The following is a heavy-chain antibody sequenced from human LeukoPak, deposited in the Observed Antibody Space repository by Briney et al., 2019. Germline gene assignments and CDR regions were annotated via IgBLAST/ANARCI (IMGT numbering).Heavy chain of an antibody. D-gene: IGHD6-13*01. Sequence: SETLSLTCAVYGGSFSGYYWSWIRQPPGKGLEWIGEINHSGSTNYNPSLKSRVTISVDTSKNQFSLKLSSVTAADTAVYYCARLGYSSSWSFFDYWGQGTLVTVSS. CDR2: INHSGST. CDR3: ARLGYSSSWSFFDY. J-gene: IGHJ4*02. V-gene: IGHV4-34*01. CDR1: GGSFSGYY.